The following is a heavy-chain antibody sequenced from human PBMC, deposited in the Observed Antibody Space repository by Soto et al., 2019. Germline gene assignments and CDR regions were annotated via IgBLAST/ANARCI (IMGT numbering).Heavy chain of an antibody. CDR3: ARHEAVRFNYYYDSRCFDY. CDR2: IYYSGST. Sequence: QLQLQESGPGLVKPSETLSLTCTVSGGSISSSSYYWGWIRQPPGKGLEWIGSIYYSGSTYYNPSLKSRVTISVDTSKNQFSLKLSSVTAADTAVYYCARHEAVRFNYYYDSRCFDYWGQGTLDTVSS. J-gene: IGHJ4*02. V-gene: IGHV4-39*01. CDR1: GGSISSSSYY. D-gene: IGHD3-22*01.